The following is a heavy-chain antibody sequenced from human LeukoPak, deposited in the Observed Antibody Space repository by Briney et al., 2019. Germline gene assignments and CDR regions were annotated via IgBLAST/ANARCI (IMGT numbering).Heavy chain of an antibody. CDR3: ATLDSSGYYRTYYFDY. Sequence: ASVKVSCKVSGYTLTELSMHWVRQAPRKGLEWMGGFDPEDGETIYAQKFQGRVTMTEDTSTDTAYMELSSLRSEDTAVYYCATLDSSGYYRTYYFDYWGQGTLVTVSS. CDR1: GYTLTELS. J-gene: IGHJ4*02. CDR2: FDPEDGET. V-gene: IGHV1-24*01. D-gene: IGHD3-22*01.